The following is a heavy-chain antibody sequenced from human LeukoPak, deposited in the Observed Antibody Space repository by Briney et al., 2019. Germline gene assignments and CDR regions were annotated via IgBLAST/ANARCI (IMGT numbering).Heavy chain of an antibody. CDR2: INPNSGGT. CDR1: GYTFTGYY. V-gene: IGHV1-2*02. J-gene: IGHJ5*02. CDR3: ARYIGVRYFDWLSL. Sequence: ASVKVSCKASGYTFTGYYMHWVRQAPGQGLEWMGWINPNSGGTNYAQKFQGRVTMTRDTSISTAYMELSRLRSDDTAVYYCARYIGVRYFDWLSLWGQGTLVTVSS. D-gene: IGHD3-9*01.